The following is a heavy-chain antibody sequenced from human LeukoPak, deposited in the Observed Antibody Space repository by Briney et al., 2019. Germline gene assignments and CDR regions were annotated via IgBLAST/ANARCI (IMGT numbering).Heavy chain of an antibody. CDR2: IYYSGST. CDR3: ARDRLEYSSSLDPFDY. Sequence: PSETLSLTCTVSGGSISSSSYYWGWIRQPPGKGLEWIGSIYYSGSTFYNPSLKSRVTISVDTSKNQFSLKLSSVTAADTAVYYCARDRLEYSSSLDPFDYWGQGTLVTVSS. D-gene: IGHD6-13*01. J-gene: IGHJ4*02. V-gene: IGHV4-39*07. CDR1: GGSISSSSYY.